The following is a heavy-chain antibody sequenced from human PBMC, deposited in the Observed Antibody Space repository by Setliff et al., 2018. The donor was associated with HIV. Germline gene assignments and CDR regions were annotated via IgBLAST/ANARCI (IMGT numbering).Heavy chain of an antibody. CDR1: GYTFTGYY. D-gene: IGHD3-9*01. CDR2: INPNSGGT. Sequence: ASVKVSCKASGYTFTGYYIHWVRQAPGQGLEWMGWINPNSGGTNYAQKFQGRVTMTRDTSTSTAYMELSRLRSDGTAVYYCARDFAGYDILTGYTPRYAFDIWGQETMVTVS. V-gene: IGHV1-2*02. CDR3: ARDFAGYDILTGYTPRYAFDI. J-gene: IGHJ3*02.